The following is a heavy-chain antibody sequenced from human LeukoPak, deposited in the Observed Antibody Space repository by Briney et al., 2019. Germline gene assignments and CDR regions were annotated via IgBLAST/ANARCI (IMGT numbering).Heavy chain of an antibody. CDR2: ISDNGVST. J-gene: IGHJ4*02. D-gene: IGHD5-12*01. CDR1: GFTFSSYA. CDR3: TSQVDIVATLDY. Sequence: PGGSLRLSCAASGFTFSSYAMSWVRQAPGKGLEWVSGISDNGVSTYYADSVKGRFAISRDNSKNTLYLQMNSLRVEDTAVYYCTSQVDIVATLDYWGQGTLVTVSS. V-gene: IGHV3-23*01.